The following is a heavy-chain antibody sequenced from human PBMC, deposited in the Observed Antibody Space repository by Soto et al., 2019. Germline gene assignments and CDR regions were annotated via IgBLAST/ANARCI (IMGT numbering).Heavy chain of an antibody. D-gene: IGHD3-9*01. V-gene: IGHV1-8*01. Sequence: ASVKVSCKASGYTFTSYDINWVRQATGQGLEWMGWMNPNSGNTGYAQKFQGRVTMTRNTSISTAYMELSSLRSEDTAVYYCAREGKGVLRYFDGSPRKQYYYYYMDGWAKGNTVTVSS. J-gene: IGHJ6*03. CDR1: GYTFTSYD. CDR2: MNPNSGNT. CDR3: AREGKGVLRYFDGSPRKQYYYYYMDG.